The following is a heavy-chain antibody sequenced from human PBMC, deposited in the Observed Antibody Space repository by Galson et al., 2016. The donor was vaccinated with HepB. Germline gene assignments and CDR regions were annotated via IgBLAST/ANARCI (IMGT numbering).Heavy chain of an antibody. CDR1: GGTFSNYA. D-gene: IGHD5-18*01. J-gene: IGHJ5*02. CDR2: INPILHLA. V-gene: IGHV1-69*04. CDR3: ATTPGYSYNVSGDP. Sequence: SVKVSCKASGGTFSNYAITWVRQAPGQGLEWMGRINPILHLANYAQKFQGRVTITADKSTTTAYLELSSLRSEDTAVYYCATTPGYSYNVSGDPWGQGTLVTVSS.